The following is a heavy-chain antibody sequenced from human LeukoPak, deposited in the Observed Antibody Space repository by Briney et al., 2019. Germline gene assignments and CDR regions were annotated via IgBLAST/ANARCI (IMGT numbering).Heavy chain of an antibody. CDR3: ARGGPYSSGWYAYFQH. Sequence: SETLSLPCTLSGDSISSGDYYGRWTRQSRGKGLEWYGYIYYSGSTYYNPSIKSRIAISVDTSKNQYSLKMNSVTTADTAVYYCARGGPYSSGWYAYFQHWGQGTLVTVSS. CDR2: IYYSGST. CDR1: GDSISSGDYY. J-gene: IGHJ1*01. V-gene: IGHV4-30-4*01. D-gene: IGHD6-19*01.